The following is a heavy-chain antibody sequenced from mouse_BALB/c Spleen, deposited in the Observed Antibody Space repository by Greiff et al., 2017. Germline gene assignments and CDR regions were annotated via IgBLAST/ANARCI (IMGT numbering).Heavy chain of an antibody. D-gene: IGHD2-3*01. CDR2: ISYSGST. Sequence: EVMLVESGPSLVKPSQTLSLTCSVTGDSITSGYWNWIRKFPGNKLEYMGYISYSGSTYYNPSLKSRISITRDTSKNQYYLQLNSVTTEDTATYDCAREDDGYPAWFAYWGQGTLVTVSA. J-gene: IGHJ3*01. V-gene: IGHV3-8*02. CDR1: GDSITSGY. CDR3: AREDDGYPAWFAY.